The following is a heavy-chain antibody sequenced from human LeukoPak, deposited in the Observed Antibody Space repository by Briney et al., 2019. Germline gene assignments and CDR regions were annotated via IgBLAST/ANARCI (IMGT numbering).Heavy chain of an antibody. CDR3: ARGLVDAASSSSLVPAYYYYGMDV. J-gene: IGHJ6*02. CDR2: INHSGTT. V-gene: IGHV4-34*01. Sequence: PSETPSLTCAVYGGSFSGYYWSWIRQPPGKGLEWIGEINHSGTTNSNPSLKSRATISVDTSKNQFSLKLSSVTAADTAVYYCARGLVDAASSSSLVPAYYYYGMDVWGQGTTVTVSS. CDR1: GGSFSGYY. D-gene: IGHD6-6*01.